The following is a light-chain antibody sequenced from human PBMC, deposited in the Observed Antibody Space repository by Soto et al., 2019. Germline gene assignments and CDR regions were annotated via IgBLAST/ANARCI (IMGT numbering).Light chain of an antibody. CDR3: QQHINWPLT. V-gene: IGKV3-11*01. CDR2: EAS. CDR1: QTVSSS. J-gene: IGKJ4*01. Sequence: PGDRAPLSCRASQTVSSSLAWYQQKPGQAPRLLIYEASNRATGIPARFSGSGSGADFTLTISSLEPEDFALYYCQQHINWPLTFGGGTKVEIK.